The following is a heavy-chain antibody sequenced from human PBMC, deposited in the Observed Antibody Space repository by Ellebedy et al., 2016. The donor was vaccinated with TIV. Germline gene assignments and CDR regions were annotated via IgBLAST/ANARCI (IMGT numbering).Heavy chain of an antibody. J-gene: IGHJ5*02. V-gene: IGHV3-7*01. CDR1: GFSFRSYW. CDR3: ARRGSYGDYAVQVNSWFDT. Sequence: PGGSLRLSCVASGFSFRSYWMSWVRQAPGKGLEWVANIYQDGSDQYYADSVKGRFTISRDNANKSLFLQMNSLRVDDTAMYYCARRGSYGDYAVQVNSWFDTWGQGTLVSVSS. D-gene: IGHD4-17*01. CDR2: IYQDGSDQ.